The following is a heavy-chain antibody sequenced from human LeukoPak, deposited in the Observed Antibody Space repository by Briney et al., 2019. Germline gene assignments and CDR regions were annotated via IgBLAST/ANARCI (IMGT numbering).Heavy chain of an antibody. CDR1: GFTFSTYG. Sequence: GGFLRLSCAASGFTFSTYGMHWVRQAPGKGLEWVALIWFDGGNKYYADSVRGRFTISRDNSKDTLFLQMNSLRAEDTAVYYCARPLMPGYCSSTSCSPDHWGQGTLVTVSS. V-gene: IGHV3-33*01. CDR3: ARPLMPGYCSSTSCSPDH. CDR2: IWFDGGNK. J-gene: IGHJ4*02. D-gene: IGHD2-2*01.